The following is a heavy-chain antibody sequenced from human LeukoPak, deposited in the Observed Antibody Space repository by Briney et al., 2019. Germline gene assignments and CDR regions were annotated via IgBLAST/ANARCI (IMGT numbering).Heavy chain of an antibody. V-gene: IGHV3-23*01. CDR3: VKPYYYDSSSYYLEYFQH. CDR2: ISGSGGST. J-gene: IGHJ1*01. D-gene: IGHD3-22*01. Sequence: PGGSLRLSCAASGFTFSSYAMSWVRQAPGKGLGWVSVISGSGGSTYYADSVKGRFTISRDNSKNTLYLQMNSLRAEDTAVYYCVKPYYYDSSSYYLEYFQHGGQGTLVTVSA. CDR1: GFTFSSYA.